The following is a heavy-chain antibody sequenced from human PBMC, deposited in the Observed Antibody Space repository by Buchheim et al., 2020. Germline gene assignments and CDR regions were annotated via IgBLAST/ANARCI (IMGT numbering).Heavy chain of an antibody. Sequence: EVQLVESGGGLVKPGGSLRLSCAASGFTFSNAWMSWVRQAPGKGLEWFGRIKSKTDGGTTDYAAPVKGRFTISRDDSKNTLYLQMNSLKTEDTAVYYCTTGIKELPVYWGQGTL. CDR1: GFTFSNAW. CDR3: TTGIKELPVY. V-gene: IGHV3-15*01. D-gene: IGHD1-7*01. CDR2: IKSKTDGGTT. J-gene: IGHJ4*02.